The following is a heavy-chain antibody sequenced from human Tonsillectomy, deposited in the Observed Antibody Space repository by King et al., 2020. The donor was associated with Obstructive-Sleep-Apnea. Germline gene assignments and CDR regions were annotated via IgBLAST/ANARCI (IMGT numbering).Heavy chain of an antibody. J-gene: IGHJ4*02. Sequence: VQLVESGGGLVQPGGSLRLSCAASGFTFSSYAMSWVRQAPGKGLEWGSAISGSGGSPYYADSVKGRFTISRDNSKNTRYLQMNSLRAEDTAVYYCAKDTLRYFDWLLPGLNYWGQGTLVTVSS. CDR2: ISGSGGSP. D-gene: IGHD3-9*01. CDR3: AKDTLRYFDWLLPGLNY. CDR1: GFTFSSYA. V-gene: IGHV3-23*04.